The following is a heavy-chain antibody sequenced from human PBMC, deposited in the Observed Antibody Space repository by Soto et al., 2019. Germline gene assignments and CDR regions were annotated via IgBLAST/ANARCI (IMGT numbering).Heavy chain of an antibody. CDR1: GGSFSGYY. CDR2: INHSGST. D-gene: IGHD3-22*01. CDR3: ARGASGYYDSSGYYSPYYFDY. J-gene: IGHJ4*02. V-gene: IGHV4-34*01. Sequence: PSETLSLTCAFYGGSFSGYYWSLIRQPPGKGLEWIGEINHSGSTNYNPSLKSRVTISVDTSKNQFSLKLSSVTAADTAVYYCARGASGYYDSSGYYSPYYFDYWGQGTLVTVSS.